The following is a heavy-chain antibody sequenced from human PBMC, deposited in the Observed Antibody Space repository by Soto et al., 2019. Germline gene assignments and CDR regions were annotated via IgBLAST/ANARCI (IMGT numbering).Heavy chain of an antibody. Sequence: QVQLVQSGAEVKKPGASVKVSCKASGYTCSSYVISWVRQAPGQGLDWMGWISAYNGETNYAQKLQDRVTMTTDTSTNTAYMELRSLRSDDTAVYYCARVAPPGATRSPLNYYGMDVWGQGTTVTVSS. CDR2: ISAYNGET. CDR3: ARVAPPGATRSPLNYYGMDV. V-gene: IGHV1-18*04. D-gene: IGHD3-3*01. J-gene: IGHJ6*02. CDR1: GYTCSSYV.